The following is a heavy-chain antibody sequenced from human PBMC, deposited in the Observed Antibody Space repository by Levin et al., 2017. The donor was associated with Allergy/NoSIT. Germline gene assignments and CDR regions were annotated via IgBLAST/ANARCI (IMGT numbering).Heavy chain of an antibody. D-gene: IGHD3-9*01. V-gene: IGHV1-3*01. CDR3: ARGTVYYDILTGYYQTQPLDY. CDR1: GYTFTSYA. J-gene: IGHJ4*02. Sequence: ASVKVSCKASGYTFTSYAMHWVRQAPGQRLEWMGWINAGNGNTKYSQKFQGRVTITRDTSASTAYMELSSLRSEDTAVYYCARGTVYYDILTGYYQTQPLDYWGQGTLVTVSS. CDR2: INAGNGNT.